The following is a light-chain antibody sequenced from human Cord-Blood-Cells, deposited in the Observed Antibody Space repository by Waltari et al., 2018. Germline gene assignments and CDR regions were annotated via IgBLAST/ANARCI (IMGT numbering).Light chain of an antibody. V-gene: IGLV2-14*03. J-gene: IGLJ3*02. CDR1: SSDVGGYNY. CDR3: SSYTSSSTWV. Sequence: QSALTQPASVSGSPGQSITISCTGTSSDVGGYNYVYWYQQHPGKAPKLMIYDVSNLPSGVSNRFSGSKSGNTASLTISGLQAEDEADYYCSSYTSSSTWVFGGGTKLTVL. CDR2: DVS.